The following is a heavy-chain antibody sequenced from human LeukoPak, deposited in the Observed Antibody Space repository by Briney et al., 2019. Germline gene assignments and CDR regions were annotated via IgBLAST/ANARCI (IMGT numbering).Heavy chain of an antibody. Sequence: QPGGSLRLSCAASGFTFSSYWMHWVRQAPGKGLVWVSRINTAGSSTIYADSVKGRFTISRDNSKNTLYLQMNSLRAEDTAVYYCARDSSVAGPTTFDYWGQGTLVTVSS. CDR3: ARDSSVAGPTTFDY. CDR1: GFTFSSYW. V-gene: IGHV3-74*01. J-gene: IGHJ4*02. CDR2: INTAGSST. D-gene: IGHD6-19*01.